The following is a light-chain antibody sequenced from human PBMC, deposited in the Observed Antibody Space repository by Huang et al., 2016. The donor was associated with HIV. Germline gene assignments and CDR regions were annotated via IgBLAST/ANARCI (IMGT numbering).Light chain of an antibody. Sequence: EIVMTQSPATLSLSPGERAIVFCRTSQSVNTNLAWYQQKPGQAPRLLIFGASTRATGVPTRFNGGGSETEFTLTIDSLQSEDFAVYYCHQYNDWPPWTFGQGTKVEI. CDR1: QSVNTN. J-gene: IGKJ1*01. V-gene: IGKV3-15*01. CDR3: HQYNDWPPWT. CDR2: GAS.